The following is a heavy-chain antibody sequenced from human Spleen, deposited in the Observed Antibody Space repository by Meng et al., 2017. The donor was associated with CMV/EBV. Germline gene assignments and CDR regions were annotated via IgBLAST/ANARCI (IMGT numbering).Heavy chain of an antibody. Sequence: SLCGGYYYCIWIRHPPGKGLEWIVYIFYSGGTYYNPSLKSRLTISVDTSKNEFSLRLNSATAADTAVYYCARVPITIFGVVNGPFDPWGQGTLVTSPQ. CDR3: ARVPITIFGVVNGPFDP. J-gene: IGHJ5*02. D-gene: IGHD3-3*01. CDR2: IFYSGGT. CDR1: SLCGGYYY. V-gene: IGHV4-31*02.